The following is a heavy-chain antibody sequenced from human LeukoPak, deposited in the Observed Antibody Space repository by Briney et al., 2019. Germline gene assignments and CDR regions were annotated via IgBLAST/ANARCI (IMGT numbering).Heavy chain of an antibody. CDR3: ARLPIAAAGTDYYGMDV. D-gene: IGHD6-13*01. Sequence: SGTLSLTCAVSGGSISSSNWWSWVRQPPGKGLEWIGEIYHSGSTNYNPSLKSRVTISVDKSKNQFSLKLSSVTAADTAVYYCARLPIAAAGTDYYGMDVWGQGTTVTVSS. CDR2: IYHSGST. J-gene: IGHJ6*02. CDR1: GGSISSSNW. V-gene: IGHV4-4*02.